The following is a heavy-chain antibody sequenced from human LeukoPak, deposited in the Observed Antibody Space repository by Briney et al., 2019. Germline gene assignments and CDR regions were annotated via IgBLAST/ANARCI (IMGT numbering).Heavy chain of an antibody. CDR3: AKDSHGFPH. CDR1: GFTFSSYG. Sequence: GGSLRLSCAASGFTFSSYGIHWVRQAPGKGLEWVTFIGYDGRNKYYADSVKGRFTISRDNSKNTLYLQMNSLRAEDTAVYYCAKDSHGFPHWGQGTLVTVSS. J-gene: IGHJ1*01. V-gene: IGHV3-30*02. CDR2: IGYDGRNK.